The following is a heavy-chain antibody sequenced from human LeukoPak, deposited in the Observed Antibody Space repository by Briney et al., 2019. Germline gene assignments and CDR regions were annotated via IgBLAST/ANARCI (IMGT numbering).Heavy chain of an antibody. Sequence: PSETLSLTCAVYGGSFSGYYWSWIRQPPGKGLEWIGEINHSGSTNYNPSLKSRVTISVDTSKNQFSLKLSSVTAADTAVYYCARPAYGSGSYYKRRNWYFDLWGRGTLVTVSS. CDR1: GGSFSGYY. CDR3: ARPAYGSGSYYKRRNWYFDL. D-gene: IGHD3-10*01. V-gene: IGHV4-34*01. J-gene: IGHJ2*01. CDR2: INHSGST.